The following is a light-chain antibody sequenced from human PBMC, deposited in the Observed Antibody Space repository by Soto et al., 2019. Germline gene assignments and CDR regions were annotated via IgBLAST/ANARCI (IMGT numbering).Light chain of an antibody. CDR2: WAF. Sequence: DIVMTQSPDSLAVSLGERATINCKSSQSVLYSSNNKNYLAWYQQKPGQPPKLLFHWAFTRESGVPDRFSGCGSATDSTVSFSSVQAEDVAVYYCQQYYSTLLTFGQGTKVEIK. J-gene: IGKJ1*01. V-gene: IGKV4-1*01. CDR1: QSVLYSSNNKNY. CDR3: QQYYSTLLT.